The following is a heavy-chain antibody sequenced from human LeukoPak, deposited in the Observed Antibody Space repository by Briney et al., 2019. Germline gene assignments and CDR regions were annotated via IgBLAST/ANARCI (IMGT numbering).Heavy chain of an antibody. CDR3: AREQYDSSGSDY. D-gene: IGHD3-22*01. CDR2: IKQDGSEK. J-gene: IGHJ4*02. CDR1: GFPFSSYW. Sequence: PGGSLRLSCAASGFPFSSYWMSWVRQAPGKGLEWVANIKQDGSEKYYVESVKGRFTISRDNAKKSLYLQMNSLRAEDTAVYYCAREQYDSSGSDYWGQGTLVTVSS. V-gene: IGHV3-7*01.